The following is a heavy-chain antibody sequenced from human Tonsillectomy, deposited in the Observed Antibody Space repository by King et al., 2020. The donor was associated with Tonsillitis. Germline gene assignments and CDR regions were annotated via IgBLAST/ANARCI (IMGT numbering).Heavy chain of an antibody. CDR2: LYSGGTT. D-gene: IGHD3-22*01. J-gene: IGHJ6*02. V-gene: IGHV3-66*01. Sequence: VQLVESGGGLVQPGGSLRLSCAVSGFTVRSNYMSWVRQAPGKGLEWVSVLYSGGTTYYADPVKGRFTISSDNSENTLYLQMNSLRAEDTAVYYCVRDSYYIGSDYYRMGVLGQGTTVTVSS. CDR3: VRDSYYIGSDYYRMGV. CDR1: GFTVRSNY.